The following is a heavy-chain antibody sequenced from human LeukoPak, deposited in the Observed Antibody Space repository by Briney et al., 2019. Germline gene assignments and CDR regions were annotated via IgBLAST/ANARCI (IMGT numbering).Heavy chain of an antibody. CDR3: AKERNLRFLEWLLA. D-gene: IGHD3-3*01. CDR2: ISYDGSNK. Sequence: GGSLRLSCAASGFTFSSYAMHWVRQAPGKGLEWVAVISYDGSNKYYADSVKGRFTISRDTSKNTLYLQMNSLRAEDTAVYYCAKERNLRFLEWLLAWGQGTLVTVSS. CDR1: GFTFSSYA. V-gene: IGHV3-30-3*01. J-gene: IGHJ5*02.